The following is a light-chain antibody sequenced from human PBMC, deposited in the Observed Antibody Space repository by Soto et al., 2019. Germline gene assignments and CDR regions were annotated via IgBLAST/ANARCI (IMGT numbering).Light chain of an antibody. Sequence: QSVLTQPASVSGSPGQSITISCTGTSRDVGGYNYVSWYQQHPVKAPKLMIYDVSNRPSGVSNRFSGSKSGNTASLTISGLQAEDEAEYYCSSYTSSSTLVFGGGTKVT. CDR1: SRDVGGYNY. CDR2: DVS. CDR3: SSYTSSSTLV. J-gene: IGLJ2*01. V-gene: IGLV2-14*01.